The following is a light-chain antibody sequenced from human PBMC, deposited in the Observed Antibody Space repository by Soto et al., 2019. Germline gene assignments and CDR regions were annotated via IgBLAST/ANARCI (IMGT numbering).Light chain of an antibody. CDR3: SSYAGTNNRYV. V-gene: IGLV2-8*01. CDR1: GSDIGGYNF. J-gene: IGLJ1*01. CDR2: EVS. Sequence: QSALTQPPSASGSPGQSVTISCTGTGSDIGGYNFVSWYQQHPGKVPKLIIYEVSKRPSGVPDRFSGSKSGNTASLTVSGLQADDEADYYCSSYAGTNNRYVFGTGTKVTVL.